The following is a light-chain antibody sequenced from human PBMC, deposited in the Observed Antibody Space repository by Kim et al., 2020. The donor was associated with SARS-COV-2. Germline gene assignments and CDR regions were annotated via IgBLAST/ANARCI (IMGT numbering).Light chain of an antibody. Sequence: QRVTISFSGSSSNLGSNYVYWYQQLPGTAPKLRIYRNNQRPSGVPDRFSGSKSGTSASLAISGLRSEDEADYYCAAWDDSLSGRWVCGGGTQLTVL. V-gene: IGLV1-47*01. J-gene: IGLJ3*02. CDR3: AAWDDSLSGRWV. CDR2: RNN. CDR1: SSNLGSNY.